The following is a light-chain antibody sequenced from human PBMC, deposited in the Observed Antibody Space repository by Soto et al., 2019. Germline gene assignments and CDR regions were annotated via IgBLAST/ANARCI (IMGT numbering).Light chain of an antibody. Sequence: QSVLTQPPSVSGAPGQRVTISCTGSSSNIGAGYDVHWYQQLPGTAPKLLIYGNSNRPSGVPDRFSGSKSGTSASLAITGLQAEDEADYYCQSYDSRLSGSRGFGGGTKLTVL. CDR2: GNS. V-gene: IGLV1-40*01. CDR1: SSNIGAGYD. J-gene: IGLJ2*01. CDR3: QSYDSRLSGSRG.